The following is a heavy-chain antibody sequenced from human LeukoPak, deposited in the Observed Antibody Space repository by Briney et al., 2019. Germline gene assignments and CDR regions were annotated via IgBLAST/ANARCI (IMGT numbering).Heavy chain of an antibody. CDR1: GFTFSSYW. D-gene: IGHD3-10*01. CDR3: ARVADYYGSGSYFDY. Sequence: GGSLRLSRAASGFTFSSYWMSWVRQAPGKGLEWVANIKQDGSEKYYVDSVKGRFTISRDNAKNSLYLQMNSLRAEDTAVYYCARVADYYGSGSYFDYWGQGTLVTVSS. V-gene: IGHV3-7*01. J-gene: IGHJ4*02. CDR2: IKQDGSEK.